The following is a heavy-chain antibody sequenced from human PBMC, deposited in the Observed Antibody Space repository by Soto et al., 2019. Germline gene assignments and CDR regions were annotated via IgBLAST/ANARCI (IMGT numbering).Heavy chain of an antibody. D-gene: IGHD3-22*01. J-gene: IGHJ4*02. CDR3: ARGGYYYDSSAYYRPFDY. CDR1: GYTFTSYD. V-gene: IGHV1-8*01. Sequence: QVQLVQSGAEVKKPGASVKVSCKASGYTFTSYDINWVRQATGQGLEWVGWMNPNSGNTGYAQKFQGRVTMTRSTSINTAYMELSSLRSEDTAVYYCARGGYYYDSSAYYRPFDYWGQGTLVTVSS. CDR2: MNPNSGNT.